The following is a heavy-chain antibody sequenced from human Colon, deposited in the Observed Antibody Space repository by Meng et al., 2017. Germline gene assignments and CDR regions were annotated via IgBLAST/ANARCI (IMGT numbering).Heavy chain of an antibody. CDR1: GFTFSDYY. CDR2: ISGGYNTI. D-gene: IGHD3-22*01. CDR3: ARGVRNYYDTSAYLTY. Sequence: LSLTCAASGFTFSDYYMSWIRQAPGKGLEWVSYISGGYNTIYYADPVKGRFTISRDNANNSVYLQMDSLRAEDTAVYYCARGVRNYYDTSAYLTYWGQGTLVTVSS. J-gene: IGHJ4*02. V-gene: IGHV3-11*04.